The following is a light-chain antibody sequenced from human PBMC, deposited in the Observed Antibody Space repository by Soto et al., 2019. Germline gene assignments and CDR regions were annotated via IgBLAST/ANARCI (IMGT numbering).Light chain of an antibody. Sequence: DIQMTQSPSSLSASVGDRVTITCRAGQSIRSHLNWYQQKPGKAPKLLIYAATSLQSGVPSRFSGGGSGTDFTLTISSLQPEDFATYYCQQSYSPTVTFGQGTKVEIK. CDR1: QSIRSH. CDR2: AAT. J-gene: IGKJ1*01. CDR3: QQSYSPTVT. V-gene: IGKV1-39*01.